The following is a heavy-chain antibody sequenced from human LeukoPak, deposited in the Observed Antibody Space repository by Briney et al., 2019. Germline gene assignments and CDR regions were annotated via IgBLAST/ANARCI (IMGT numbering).Heavy chain of an antibody. D-gene: IGHD6-19*01. CDR2: INPNSGGT. Sequence: ASVKVSCKVSGYTFTSYYMHWVRQAPGQGLEWMGWINPNSGGTNYAQKFQGRVTMTRDTSISTAYMELSRLTSDDTAVYYCARAGWPMYYYYMDVWGKGTTVTISS. CDR3: ARAGWPMYYYYMDV. CDR1: GYTFTSYY. V-gene: IGHV1-2*02. J-gene: IGHJ6*03.